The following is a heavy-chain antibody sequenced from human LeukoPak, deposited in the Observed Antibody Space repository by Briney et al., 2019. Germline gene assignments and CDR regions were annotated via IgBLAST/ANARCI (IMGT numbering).Heavy chain of an antibody. CDR3: AILYGSGKDY. CDR1: GYSISSGYY. D-gene: IGHD3-10*01. CDR2: IYYSGST. Sequence: PSETLSLTCTVSGYSISSGYYWSWIRQPPGKGLEWIGYIYYSGSTNYNPSLKSRLTISVDTSKNQFSLKLSSVTAADTAVYYCAILYGSGKDYWGQGTLVTVSS. J-gene: IGHJ4*02. V-gene: IGHV4-38-2*02.